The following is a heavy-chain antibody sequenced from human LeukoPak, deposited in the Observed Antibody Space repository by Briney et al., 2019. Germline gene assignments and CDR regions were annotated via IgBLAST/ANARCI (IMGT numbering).Heavy chain of an antibody. D-gene: IGHD6-19*01. Sequence: PSETLSLTCTVSGGSISTSTHYWGWIRQPPGKGLEWIGSISYSGSTYYNPSLKSRVSMSVDTSKNQFSLKLSSVTAADTAVYYCARDRLLGGSLYYWGQGTLVTVSS. V-gene: IGHV4-39*07. CDR1: GGSISTSTHY. CDR3: ARDRLLGGSLYY. CDR2: ISYSGST. J-gene: IGHJ4*02.